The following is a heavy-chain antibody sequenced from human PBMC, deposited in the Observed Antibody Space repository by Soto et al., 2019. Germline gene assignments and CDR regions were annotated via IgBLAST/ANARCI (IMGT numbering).Heavy chain of an antibody. CDR1: GGAVSSGSYY. J-gene: IGHJ6*02. Sequence: SETLSLTCTVSGGAVSSGSYYWSWIRQPPGKGLEWIGYIYYSGSTKYNPSLKSRVTISVDTSKNKFSLKLSSVTAADTAVYYCARAPPYYYYGMDVWGQGTTVTVSS. V-gene: IGHV4-61*01. CDR2: IYYSGST. CDR3: ARAPPYYYYGMDV.